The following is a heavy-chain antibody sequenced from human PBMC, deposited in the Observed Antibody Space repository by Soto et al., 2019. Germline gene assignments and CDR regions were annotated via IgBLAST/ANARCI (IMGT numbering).Heavy chain of an antibody. D-gene: IGHD3-22*01. CDR1: GFTFSSYG. CDR3: ARDQTEYYYDSSGYYLGY. J-gene: IGHJ4*02. CDR2: IWYDGSNK. Sequence: GGSLRLSCAASGFTFSSYGMHWVRQAPGKGLEWVAVIWYDGSNKYYADPVKGRFTISRDNSKNTLYLQMNSLRAEDTAVYYCARDQTEYYYDSSGYYLGYWGQGT. V-gene: IGHV3-33*01.